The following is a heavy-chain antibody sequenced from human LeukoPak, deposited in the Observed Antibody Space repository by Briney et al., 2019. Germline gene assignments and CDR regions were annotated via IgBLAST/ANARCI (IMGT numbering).Heavy chain of an antibody. J-gene: IGHJ4*02. Sequence: GGSLRLSCAASGFTVSSNYMSWVRQAPGKGLEWVSVIYSGGSTYYADSVKGRFTISRDNSKNTLYLQMNSLRAEDTAVFFFSRQKREYEILTLRYWGQGTLVTVSS. D-gene: IGHD3-9*01. CDR3: SRQKREYEILTLRY. CDR2: IYSGGST. CDR1: GFTVSSNY. V-gene: IGHV3-66*04.